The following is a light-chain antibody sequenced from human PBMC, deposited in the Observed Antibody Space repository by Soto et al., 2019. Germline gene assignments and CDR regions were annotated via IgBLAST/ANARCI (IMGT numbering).Light chain of an antibody. CDR3: QQASSFPPT. CDR2: TAS. CDR1: QGISSW. Sequence: DIQMTQSPSSVSASVGDRVTITCRASQGISSWLAWYQRKPGKAPELLIYTASSLQSGVPSRFSGSGSGTDFTLTISSLQPEDFATYYCQQASSFPPTFGQGTKVEIK. V-gene: IGKV1-12*01. J-gene: IGKJ1*01.